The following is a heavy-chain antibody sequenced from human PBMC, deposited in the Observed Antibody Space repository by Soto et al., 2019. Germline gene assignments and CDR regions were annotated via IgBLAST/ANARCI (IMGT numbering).Heavy chain of an antibody. D-gene: IGHD2-21*02. CDR2: ISSSSSTI. J-gene: IGHJ6*02. CDR1: GFTFSSYS. Sequence: GGSLRLSCAASGFTFSSYSMNWVRQAPGKGLEWVSYISSSSSTIYYADSVKGRFTISRDNAKNSLYLQMNSLRAEDTAVYYCARDREGGVVTDYYYYGMDVWGQGTTVTVSS. V-gene: IGHV3-48*01. CDR3: ARDREGGVVTDYYYYGMDV.